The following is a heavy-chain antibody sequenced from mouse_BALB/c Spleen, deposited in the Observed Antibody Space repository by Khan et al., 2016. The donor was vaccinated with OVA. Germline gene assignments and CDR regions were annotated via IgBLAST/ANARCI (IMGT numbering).Heavy chain of an antibody. CDR1: GYTFTSYT. Sequence: VQLQESGAELTRPGASVKMSCKASGYTFTSYTMHWLKQRPGQGLEWIGYINPSNDYTNYNQKFQDKATLTADKSSTTAYMQLNSLTSEDSAVYDCAISGACCSSRAWFAFWGQGTLVTVSA. D-gene: IGHD1-1*01. CDR3: AISGACCSSRAWFAF. J-gene: IGHJ3*01. V-gene: IGHV1-4*01. CDR2: INPSNDYT.